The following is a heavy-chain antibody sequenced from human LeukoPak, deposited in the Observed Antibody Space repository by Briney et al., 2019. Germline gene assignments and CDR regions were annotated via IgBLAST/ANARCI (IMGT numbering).Heavy chain of an antibody. CDR3: ARSHYSRGWEYFDY. D-gene: IGHD6-19*01. J-gene: IGHJ4*02. V-gene: IGHV1-46*01. CDR1: GYTFTSYY. CDR2: INPSGGST. Sequence: GASVKVSCEASGYTFTSYYVHWVRQAPGEGLEWMGIINPSGGSTIYAQKFQGRVTMTWGMSTSTVYMELSSLRSEDTAVYYCARSHYSRGWEYFDYWGQGTLVTVSS.